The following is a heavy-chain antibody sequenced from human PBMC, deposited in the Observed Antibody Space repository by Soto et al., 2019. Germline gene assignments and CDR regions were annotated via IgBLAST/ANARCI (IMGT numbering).Heavy chain of an antibody. Sequence: QVQLVQSGAEVKKPGSSVKVSCKASGGTFSSYAISWVRQAPGQGLEWMGGIIPIFGTANYAKKFQGRVTITADESTRTAYMELSSLRSEDWAVYFCARTYYYDSSGSLGFDYWGQGTLVTVSS. J-gene: IGHJ4*02. CDR3: ARTYYYDSSGSLGFDY. CDR2: IIPIFGTA. V-gene: IGHV1-69*01. CDR1: GGTFSSYA. D-gene: IGHD3-22*01.